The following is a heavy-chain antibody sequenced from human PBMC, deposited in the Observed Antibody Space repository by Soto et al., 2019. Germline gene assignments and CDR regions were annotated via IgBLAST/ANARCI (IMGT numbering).Heavy chain of an antibody. Sequence: QVQLQESGPGLVKPSETLSLTCTVSGGSVSSGSFYWSWIRQPPGMGLEWIGFVYYIGRTNYNTSLMSRVAISVDTSKNQFSLKLSSVTAADTAVYYCAAGYSNGLFDPGGQGTLVTVSS. CDR1: GGSVSSGSFY. J-gene: IGHJ5*02. V-gene: IGHV4-61*01. D-gene: IGHD6-25*01. CDR3: AAGYSNGLFDP. CDR2: VYYIGRT.